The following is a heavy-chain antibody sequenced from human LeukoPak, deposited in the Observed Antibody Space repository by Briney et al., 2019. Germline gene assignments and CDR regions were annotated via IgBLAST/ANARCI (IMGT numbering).Heavy chain of an antibody. J-gene: IGHJ4*02. CDR1: GFTFSSYG. V-gene: IGHV3-33*01. D-gene: IGHD1-26*01. CDR2: IWYDGSKK. Sequence: GGSPRLSSAASGFTFSSYGMHWGRQAPGKELEWVAVIWYDGSKKYYADSVKGRFIISRDDSKNTLYLQMNSVRAEDTAVYYCARDGGTYPNFLLDSWGQGTLVTVSS. CDR3: ARDGGTYPNFLLDS.